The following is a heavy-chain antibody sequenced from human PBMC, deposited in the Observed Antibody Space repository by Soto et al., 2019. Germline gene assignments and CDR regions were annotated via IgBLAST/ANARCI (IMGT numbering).Heavy chain of an antibody. CDR3: ARDLIPYHDSSGPEAFDY. J-gene: IGHJ4*02. CDR1: GGSFSGYY. D-gene: IGHD3-22*01. Sequence: ASETLSLTCAVYGGSFSGYYWSWIRQPPGKGLEWIGEINHSGSTNYNPSLKSRVTISVDTSKNQFSLKLSSVTAADTAVYYCARDLIPYHDSSGPEAFDYRGQGTLVTVSS. V-gene: IGHV4-34*01. CDR2: INHSGST.